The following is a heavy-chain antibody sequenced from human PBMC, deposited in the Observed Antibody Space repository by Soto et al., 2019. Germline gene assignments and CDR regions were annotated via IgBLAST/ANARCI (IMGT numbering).Heavy chain of an antibody. D-gene: IGHD2-2*01. J-gene: IGHJ6*02. Sequence: QVQLVQSGAEVKKPGSSVKVSCKASGGTFSSYAISWVRQAPGQGLEWMGGIIPISGTANYAQKFQGRVTLPADASTRTAYMELSSLRSEDTAVYYCARSQGSSTSLEIYYYYYYGMDVWGQGTTVTVSS. CDR2: IIPISGTA. CDR3: ARSQGSSTSLEIYYYYYYGMDV. CDR1: GGTFSSYA. V-gene: IGHV1-69*01.